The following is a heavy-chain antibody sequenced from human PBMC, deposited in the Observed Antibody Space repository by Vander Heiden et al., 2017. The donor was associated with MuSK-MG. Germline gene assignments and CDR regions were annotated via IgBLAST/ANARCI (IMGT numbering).Heavy chain of an antibody. V-gene: IGHV3-48*03. D-gene: IGHD1-7*01. CDR2: ISSSGSTI. CDR3: ARYNYNWNYHYYYYYMDV. J-gene: IGHJ6*03. Sequence: EVQLVESGGGLVQPGGSLRLSCAASGFTFSSYDMNWVRQAPGKGREGAYFISSSGSTIYYADSVKGRFANSRDNAKNSLYLQMNSLRAEDTAVYYCARYNYNWNYHYYYYYMDVWGKGTTVTVSS. CDR1: GFTFSSYD.